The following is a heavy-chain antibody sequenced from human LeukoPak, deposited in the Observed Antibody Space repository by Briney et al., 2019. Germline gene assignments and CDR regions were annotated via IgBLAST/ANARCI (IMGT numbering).Heavy chain of an antibody. CDR3: ARGSIVATIFAYFDY. D-gene: IGHD5-12*01. CDR1: GGSFSGYY. J-gene: IGHJ4*02. V-gene: IGHV4-34*01. CDR2: INHSGST. Sequence: PSETLSLTCAVYGGSFSGYYWGWIRQPPGKGLEWIGEINHSGSTNYNPSLKSRVTISVDTSKNQFSLKLSSVTAADTAVYYCARGSIVATIFAYFDYWGQGTLVTVSS.